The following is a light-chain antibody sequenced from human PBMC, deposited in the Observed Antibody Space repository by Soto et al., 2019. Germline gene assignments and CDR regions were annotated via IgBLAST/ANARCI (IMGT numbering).Light chain of an antibody. J-gene: IGLJ2*01. CDR3: GTLHSSLSSGQGV. Sequence: QSVLTQPPSVSAAPGQKVTISCTGDDSNIESNYVSWYQQFPGSAPKLLIYDNNKRPSGIPDRFSGSKSGTSATLGITGLQPGDEADYYCGTLHSSLSSGQGVFGGGTKVTVL. V-gene: IGLV1-51*01. CDR1: DSNIESNY. CDR2: DNN.